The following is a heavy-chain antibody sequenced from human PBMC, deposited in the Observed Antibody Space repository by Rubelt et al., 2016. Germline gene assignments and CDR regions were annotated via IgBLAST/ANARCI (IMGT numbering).Heavy chain of an antibody. CDR3: ARERGSYGMDV. V-gene: IGHV4-38-2*02. J-gene: IGHJ6*02. Sequence: QVQLQESGPGLVKPSETLSLTCSVSGYSIGSDYNWGWIRQPPGKGLEWIGYISYSGSTDYNPSLKSRVTISVDTSKNPFSLKLSSVAAADTAVYYCARERGSYGMDVWGQGTTVTVSS. D-gene: IGHD3-16*01. CDR1: GYSIGSDYN. CDR2: ISYSGST.